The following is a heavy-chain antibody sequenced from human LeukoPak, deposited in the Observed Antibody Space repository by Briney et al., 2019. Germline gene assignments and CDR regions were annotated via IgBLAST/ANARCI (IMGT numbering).Heavy chain of an antibody. CDR1: GYTFTSYG. V-gene: IGHV1-18*01. CDR2: INTYNGNT. CDR3: ASDARYYYDSSGYYARGEADY. Sequence: ASVKVSCKASGYTFTSYGISWVRQAPGQGLEWMGWINTYNGNTDYAQKLQGRVTMTTDTSTSTAYMELRSLRSDDTAVYYCASDARYYYDSSGYYARGEADYWGQGTLVTVSS. J-gene: IGHJ4*02. D-gene: IGHD3-22*01.